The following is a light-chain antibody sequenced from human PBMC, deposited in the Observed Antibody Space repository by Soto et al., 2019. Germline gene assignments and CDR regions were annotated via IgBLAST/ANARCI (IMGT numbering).Light chain of an antibody. J-gene: IGKJ5*01. CDR3: QHYDNWPIT. Sequence: EIVLTQSPGTLYLSPGETARLSCRASQTVNSDYLAWFQQRPGQAPRVISFATSRRATDIPDRFSGSRSGTEVNLAISSLQSEDFEIYYCQHYDNWPITFGQGTRLEI. CDR2: ATS. V-gene: IGKV3-20*01. CDR1: QTVNSDY.